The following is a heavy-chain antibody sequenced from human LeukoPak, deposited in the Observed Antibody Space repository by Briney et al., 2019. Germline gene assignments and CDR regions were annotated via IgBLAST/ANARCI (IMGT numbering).Heavy chain of an antibody. V-gene: IGHV3-23*01. Sequence: GGSLRLSCAASGFTFSSYAMSWVRQAPGKGLEWVSAISGSGGSTYYAASVKGRFTTSRDSSKNTLYLQMNSLRADDTAVYYCAKDYSGSHHFDCWGQGTLVTVSS. CDR2: ISGSGGST. CDR1: GFTFSSYA. CDR3: AKDYSGSHHFDC. D-gene: IGHD1-26*01. J-gene: IGHJ4*02.